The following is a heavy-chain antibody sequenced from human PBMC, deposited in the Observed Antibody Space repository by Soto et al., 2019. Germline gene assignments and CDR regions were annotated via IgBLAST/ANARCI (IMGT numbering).Heavy chain of an antibody. CDR3: ARGLILWFGELSRRGGYYSYMDV. J-gene: IGHJ6*03. Sequence: QVQLQQWGAGLLKPSETLSLTCAVYGGSFSGYQWSWIRQTPGKGLEWIGEINDSGNINYNPSLKSRVTILLDTPKKQISLKLSSVTAADSAVYYWARGLILWFGELSRRGGYYSYMDVWGKGTTVTVSS. V-gene: IGHV4-34*01. CDR1: GGSFSGYQ. CDR2: INDSGNI. D-gene: IGHD3-10*01.